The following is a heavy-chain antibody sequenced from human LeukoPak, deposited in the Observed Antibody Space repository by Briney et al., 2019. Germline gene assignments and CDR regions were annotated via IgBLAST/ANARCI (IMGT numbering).Heavy chain of an antibody. CDR3: AKDREWELPDY. J-gene: IGHJ4*02. CDR1: GFTFSIYA. Sequence: GGSLRLSCAASGFTFSIYAMSWVRQAPGKGLKWVSTISGSGDRTYYADSVKGRFTISRDNSKNTLYLQMNSLRAEDTAVYYCAKDREWELPDYWGQGTLVTVSS. CDR2: ISGSGDRT. D-gene: IGHD1-26*01. V-gene: IGHV3-23*01.